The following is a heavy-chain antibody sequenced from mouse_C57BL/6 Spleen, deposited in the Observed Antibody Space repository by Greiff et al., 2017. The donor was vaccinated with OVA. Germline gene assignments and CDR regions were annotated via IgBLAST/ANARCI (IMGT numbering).Heavy chain of an antibody. CDR3: ARDSPYDYDDAMDY. V-gene: IGHV3-6*01. J-gene: IGHJ4*01. CDR1: GYSITSGYY. D-gene: IGHD2-4*01. Sequence: EVKVEESGPGLVKPSQSLSLTCSVTGYSITSGYYWNWIRQFPGNKLEWMGYISYDGSNNYNPSLKNRISITRDTSKNQFFLKLNSVTTEDTATYYCARDSPYDYDDAMDYWGQGTSVTVSS. CDR2: ISYDGSN.